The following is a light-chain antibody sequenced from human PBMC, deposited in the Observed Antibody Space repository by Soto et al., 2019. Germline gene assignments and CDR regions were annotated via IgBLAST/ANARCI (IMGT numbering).Light chain of an antibody. CDR2: AAS. J-gene: IGKJ1*01. CDR1: QRISTS. CDR3: QQCYSSPRT. V-gene: IGKV1-39*01. Sequence: DIQMTQSPSTLSAGVGDRVTITCRASQRISTSLNWYQQKPGKAPTLLIYAASSWQSGFPSRFSGGGSGTDFTLTINTLQPEDFATYFCQQCYSSPRTFGQGTKVEIK.